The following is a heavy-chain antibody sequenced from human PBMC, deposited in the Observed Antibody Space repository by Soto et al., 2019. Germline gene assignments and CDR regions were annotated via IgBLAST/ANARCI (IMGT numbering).Heavy chain of an antibody. CDR1: GFTFSSYW. D-gene: IGHD3-10*01. CDR2: INSDGSST. J-gene: IGHJ6*02. CDR3: ARGLSRGVIITYGMDV. V-gene: IGHV3-74*01. Sequence: GGSLRLSCAASGFTFSSYWMHWVRQSPGKGLVWVSRINSDGSSTSYADSVKGRFTISRDNAKNTLYLQMNSLRAEDTAVYYCARGLSRGVIITYGMDVWGQGTTVTRLL.